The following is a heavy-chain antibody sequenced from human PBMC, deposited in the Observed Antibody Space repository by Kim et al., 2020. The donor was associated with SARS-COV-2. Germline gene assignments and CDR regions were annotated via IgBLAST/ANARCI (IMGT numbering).Heavy chain of an antibody. J-gene: IGHJ4*02. V-gene: IGHV4-39*01. CDR2: IYYSGST. D-gene: IGHD5-12*01. Sequence: SETLSLTCTVSGGSISSSSYYWGWIRQPPGKGLEWIGSIYYSGSTYYNPSLKSRVTISVDTSKNQFSLKLSSVTAADTAVYYCARHRREWLQTIPYSVDYWGQGTLVTVSS. CDR1: GGSISSSSYY. CDR3: ARHRREWLQTIPYSVDY.